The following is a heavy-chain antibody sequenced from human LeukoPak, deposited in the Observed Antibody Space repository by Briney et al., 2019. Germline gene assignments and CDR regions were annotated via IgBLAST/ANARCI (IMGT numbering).Heavy chain of an antibody. CDR1: GGSMSSDY. CDR2: MFGNGGT. V-gene: IGHV4-59*08. CDR3: ARQTAKEWDLPGSFDS. D-gene: IGHD1-26*01. Sequence: RSSETLSLTCSVSGGSMSSDYWSWIRQSPGKGLEWIGRMFGNGGTNYSPSFQRRATMSVDTSTRRLSLRLNSVTAADTAVYYCARQTAKEWDLPGSFDSWGQGILVTVSS. J-gene: IGHJ4*02.